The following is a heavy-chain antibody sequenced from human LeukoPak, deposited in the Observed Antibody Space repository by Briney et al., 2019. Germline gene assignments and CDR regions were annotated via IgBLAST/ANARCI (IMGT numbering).Heavy chain of an antibody. D-gene: IGHD3-22*01. V-gene: IGHV1-18*01. CDR2: INPYNGST. CDR3: ARQSSGRNYFDY. CDR1: GYTFISYY. J-gene: IGHJ4*02. Sequence: GASVKVSCKASGYTFISYYINWVRQAPGQGLEWMGWINPYNGSTNYAQKFQGRVTMTTDTSTRTAYMELSSLRSDDTAVYYCARQSSGRNYFDYWGQGPLVTVSS.